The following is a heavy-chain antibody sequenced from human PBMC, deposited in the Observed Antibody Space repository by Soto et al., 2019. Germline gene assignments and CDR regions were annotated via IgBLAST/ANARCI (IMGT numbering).Heavy chain of an antibody. Sequence: GGSLRLSCVASGFRFSSYWMTWVRQAPGKGLEWVAIINQDTSYRYYVDSVEGRFTISRDNAKSTVYLQMNSLRAEDTALYYCAKVGYNDWDFDRWGQGTLVTVSS. J-gene: IGHJ4*02. D-gene: IGHD3-16*01. CDR2: INQDTSYR. CDR1: GFRFSSYW. V-gene: IGHV3-7*01. CDR3: AKVGYNDWDFDR.